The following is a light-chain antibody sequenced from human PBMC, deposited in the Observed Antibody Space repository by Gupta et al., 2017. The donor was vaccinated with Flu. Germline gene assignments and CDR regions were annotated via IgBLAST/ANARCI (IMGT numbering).Light chain of an antibody. J-gene: IGKJ2*01. V-gene: IGKV3-20*01. CDR3: QQYHTTPFT. CDR2: GAS. CDR1: QSVSSNY. Sequence: IVLTQSPGTLSLSPGERVILSCRASQSVSSNYLAWYQQKPGQAPRLLLFGASTRATGIPDRCSGNGSGTDFTLTINRLEPEDSALYYCQQYHTTPFTFGQGAKVEIK.